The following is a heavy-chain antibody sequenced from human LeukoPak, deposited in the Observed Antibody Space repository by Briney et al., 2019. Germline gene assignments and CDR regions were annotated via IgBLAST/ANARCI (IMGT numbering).Heavy chain of an antibody. J-gene: IGHJ6*02. CDR1: GGTFSSYA. D-gene: IGHD2-21*02. CDR3: ARDGCGDCYYYYYGMDV. CDR2: ISAYNGNT. V-gene: IGHV1-18*01. Sequence: ASVKVSCKASGGTFSSYAISWVRQAPGQGLEWMGWISAYNGNTNYAQKLQGRVTMTTDTSTSTAYMELRSLRSDDTAVYYCARDGCGDCYYYYYGMDVWGQGTTVTVSS.